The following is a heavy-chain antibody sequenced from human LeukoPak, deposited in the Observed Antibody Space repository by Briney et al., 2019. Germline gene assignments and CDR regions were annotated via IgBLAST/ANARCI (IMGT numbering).Heavy chain of an antibody. V-gene: IGHV3-74*01. CDR3: ARGGVSGGFDY. D-gene: IGHD3-10*01. CDR2: INNDGSRT. Sequence: PGGSLRLSCAASGFTLSNSWMFWVRQPPGKGLKYVSEINNDGSRTSYADSVKGRFTISRDGAENTLFLQMNSLRAEDMAVYFCARGGVSGGFDYWGQGTLVTVSS. CDR1: GFTLSNSW. J-gene: IGHJ4*02.